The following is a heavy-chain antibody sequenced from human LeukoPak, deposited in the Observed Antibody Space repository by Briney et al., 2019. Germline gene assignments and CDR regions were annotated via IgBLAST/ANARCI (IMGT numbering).Heavy chain of an antibody. Sequence: PGGSLRLSCAASGFTFSSYGMSWVRQAPGKGLVWVSRINSDGTTTTYADSVKGRFTISRDNAKNTLYLQMNSLRVEDTAVYYCALIAVADGGFDYWGQGTLVTVSS. CDR3: ALIAVADGGFDY. D-gene: IGHD6-19*01. J-gene: IGHJ4*02. V-gene: IGHV3-74*01. CDR2: INSDGTTT. CDR1: GFTFSSYG.